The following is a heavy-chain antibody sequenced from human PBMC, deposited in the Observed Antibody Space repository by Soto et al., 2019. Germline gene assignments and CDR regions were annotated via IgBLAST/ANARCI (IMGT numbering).Heavy chain of an antibody. CDR3: TTDPPRYFSSTSCHVGY. CDR1: GFTFTNDW. J-gene: IGHJ1*01. V-gene: IGHV3-15*07. Sequence: EVQLVESGGGLVKPGGSLRLSGTASGFTFTNDWMNWDRQTPWKVLEWVGRVKSKSDGGSMEYTAPVKGRFSISRDDSKHMLDLQMHGLKTEDTAVYYCTTDPPRYFSSTSCHVGYWGQGTMVSVSS. D-gene: IGHD2-2*01. CDR2: VKSKSDGGSM.